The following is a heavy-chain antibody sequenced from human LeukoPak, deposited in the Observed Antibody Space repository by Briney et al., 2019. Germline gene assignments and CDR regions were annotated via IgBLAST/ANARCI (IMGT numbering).Heavy chain of an antibody. CDR3: ARSDPYSVAGLDY. CDR1: GGTFSTYA. Sequence: SVKVSCKASGGTFSTYAISWVRQAPGQGLEWMGGIIPIFGTANYAQKFQGRVTITADESTSTAYMELSSLRSEDTAVYYCARSDPYSVAGLDYWGQGTLVTISS. D-gene: IGHD6-19*01. CDR2: IIPIFGTA. J-gene: IGHJ4*02. V-gene: IGHV1-69*01.